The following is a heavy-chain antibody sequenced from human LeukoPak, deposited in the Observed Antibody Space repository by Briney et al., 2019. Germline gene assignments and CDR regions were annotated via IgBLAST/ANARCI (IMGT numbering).Heavy chain of an antibody. D-gene: IGHD1-1*01. Sequence: SETLSLTCAVSDGSISSGSYSWSWIRQPPGKGLEWIGYFYYTGSTYYNPSLKSRVTISVDTSKNQFSLKLSSVTAADTAMYYCARGAGSTTSNDAFDIWGQGTMVTVSS. J-gene: IGHJ3*02. CDR2: FYYTGST. CDR3: ARGAGSTTSNDAFDI. V-gene: IGHV4-30-4*07. CDR1: DGSISSGSYS.